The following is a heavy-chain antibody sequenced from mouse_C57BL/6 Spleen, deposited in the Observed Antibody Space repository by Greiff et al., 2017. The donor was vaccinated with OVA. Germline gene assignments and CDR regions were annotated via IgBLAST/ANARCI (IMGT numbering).Heavy chain of an antibody. CDR3: ARGGYYGSSWDYFDY. V-gene: IGHV3-6*01. J-gene: IGHJ2*01. Sequence: EVKLVESGPGLVKPSQSLSLTCSVTGYSITSGYYWNWIRQFPGNKLEWMGYISYDGSNNYNPSLKNRISITRDTSKNHFFLKLNSVTTEDTATYYCARGGYYGSSWDYFDYWGQGTTLTVSS. CDR1: GYSITSGYY. D-gene: IGHD1-1*01. CDR2: ISYDGSN.